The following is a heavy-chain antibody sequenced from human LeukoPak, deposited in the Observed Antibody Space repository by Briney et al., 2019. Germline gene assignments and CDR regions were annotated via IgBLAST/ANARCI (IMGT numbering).Heavy chain of an antibody. Sequence: GGSLRLSCAASGFSLSNYWMIWVRQIPGKGLEWVANINQDGSKKYYVDSVEGRFTISRDNANNSLSLQMNSLRAEDTAVYYCARDLTPRTNYHSSGTRYYDAFDIWGQGTMVTVSS. CDR1: GFSLSNYW. CDR3: ARDLTPRTNYHSSGTRYYDAFDI. J-gene: IGHJ3*02. V-gene: IGHV3-7*03. CDR2: INQDGSKK. D-gene: IGHD3-10*01.